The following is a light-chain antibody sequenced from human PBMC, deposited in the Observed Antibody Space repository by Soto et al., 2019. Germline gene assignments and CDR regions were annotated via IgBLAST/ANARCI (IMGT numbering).Light chain of an antibody. CDR2: AAS. Sequence: TQSPGTLSASVGDRVTITCRASQTIRNYLNWYQQKPGEAPKLLIYAASRLQSGVPSRFSGSGSGTDFTLTINTLQPEDIATYYCQQSYSTPRFGGGTKVDI. CDR3: QQSYSTPR. CDR1: QTIRNY. V-gene: IGKV1-39*01. J-gene: IGKJ4*01.